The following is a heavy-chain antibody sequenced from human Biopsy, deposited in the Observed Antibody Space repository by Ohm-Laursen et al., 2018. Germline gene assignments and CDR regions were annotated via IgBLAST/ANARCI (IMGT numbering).Heavy chain of an antibody. V-gene: IGHV4-4*07. D-gene: IGHD3/OR15-3a*01. CDR1: GDSISNDY. CDR2: IHTSGST. Sequence: PRTLSLTCAVSGDSISNDYWSWIRQSAGQGLEWIGRIHTSGSTNHNLSLKSRVTMSVDTSKNQFSLKLRSVTAADTAVYYCARGTGKYYVYGAFDIWGQGTMVTVSS. CDR3: ARGTGKYYVYGAFDI. J-gene: IGHJ3*02.